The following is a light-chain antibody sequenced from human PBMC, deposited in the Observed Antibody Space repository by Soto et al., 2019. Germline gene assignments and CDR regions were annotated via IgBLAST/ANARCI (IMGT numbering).Light chain of an antibody. J-gene: IGLJ1*01. V-gene: IGLV2-14*01. CDR3: SSYTTSSTL. Sequence: QSVLTQPASVSGSPGQSITISCTGTSSDVGSYNYVSWYQQHPGKAPKLMIYEVSDRPSGISSRFSGSKSGNTASLTISGLQNDEEDDYYCSSYTTSSTLFGTGTK. CDR2: EVS. CDR1: SSDVGSYNY.